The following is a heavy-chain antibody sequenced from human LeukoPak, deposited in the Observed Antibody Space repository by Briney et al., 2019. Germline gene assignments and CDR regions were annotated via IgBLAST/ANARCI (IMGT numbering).Heavy chain of an antibody. D-gene: IGHD2-15*01. J-gene: IGHJ6*03. V-gene: IGHV1-69*05. Sequence: ASVKVSCKASGGTFSSYAISWVRQAPGQGLEWMGGIIPIFGTANYAQKFQGRVTITTDESTSTAYMELSSLRSEDTAVYYCARSSRPCSGGSCYLYSYYYHNMDVWGKGTTVTISS. CDR1: GGTFSSYA. CDR2: IIPIFGTA. CDR3: ARSSRPCSGGSCYLYSYYYHNMDV.